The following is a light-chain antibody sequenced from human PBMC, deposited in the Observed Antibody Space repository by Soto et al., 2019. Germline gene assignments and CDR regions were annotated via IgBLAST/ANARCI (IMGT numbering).Light chain of an antibody. V-gene: IGKV1-39*01. CDR2: ATS. J-gene: IGKJ1*01. CDR1: QSIRGR. CDR3: QQSYGFTWT. Sequence: DIQVTQSPSTLSGSVGDRVTITCRASQSIRGRLNWYQHKPGKAPKVLVYATSTLQSGVPSRFSGGGSGTDFTLTISSLQPEDSATYYCQQSYGFTWTFGQGTKVDIK.